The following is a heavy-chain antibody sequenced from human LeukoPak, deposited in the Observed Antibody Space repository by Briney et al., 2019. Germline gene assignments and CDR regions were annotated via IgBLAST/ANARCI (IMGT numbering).Heavy chain of an antibody. J-gene: IGHJ4*02. CDR3: AKDLKLGTHPFDY. V-gene: IGHV3-23*01. Sequence: GGSPRLSCAASGFTFSSYAMSWVRQAPGKGLEWVSAISGSGGSTYYADSVKGRFTISRDNSKNTLYLQMNSLRAEDTAVYYCAKDLKLGTHPFDYWGQGTLVTVSS. CDR2: ISGSGGST. D-gene: IGHD7-27*01. CDR1: GFTFSSYA.